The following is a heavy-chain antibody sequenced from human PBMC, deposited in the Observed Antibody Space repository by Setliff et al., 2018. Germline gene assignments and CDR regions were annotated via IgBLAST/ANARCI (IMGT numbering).Heavy chain of an antibody. J-gene: IGHJ3*01. V-gene: IGHV1-3*01. CDR1: GNRFTNYA. Sequence: GASVKVSCKASGNRFTNYAFHWVRQAPGQSLEWVGRINAANGNTKYSEKYQARLTITGDTSANTVYMELGSLRSEDTATYYCRATRGPFDRWGQGTEVTVSS. CDR2: INAANGNT. CDR3: RATRGPFDR.